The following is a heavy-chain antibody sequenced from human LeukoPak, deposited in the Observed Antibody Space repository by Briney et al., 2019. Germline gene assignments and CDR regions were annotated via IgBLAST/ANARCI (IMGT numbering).Heavy chain of an antibody. Sequence: ASVKVSCKASGYTFTRFYIHWLRQAPGQGLEWMGWINPNHGVTNYAQKFQGRVTMTRDTSISTAYVGLSRLRSDDTAVYYCATDVATVDAFDIWGQGTMVTVSS. CDR2: INPNHGVT. V-gene: IGHV1-2*02. D-gene: IGHD6-13*01. J-gene: IGHJ3*02. CDR3: ATDVATVDAFDI. CDR1: GYTFTRFY.